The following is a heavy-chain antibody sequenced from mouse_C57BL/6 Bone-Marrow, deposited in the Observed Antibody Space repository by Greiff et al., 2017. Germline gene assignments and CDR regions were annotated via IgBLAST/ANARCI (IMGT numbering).Heavy chain of an antibody. V-gene: IGHV1-55*01. J-gene: IGHJ2*01. CDR3: ARSGPLGRSFDY. CDR2: IYPTSGRT. Sequence: QVHVKQPGAELVKPGASVKMSCKASGYTFTSYWITWVKQRPGQGLEWIGDIYPTSGRTNYNEKFKSKAILTVDTSSNTAYMQLSSLTSEDSAVFDGARSGPLGRSFDYWGQGTTLTGSS. D-gene: IGHD4-1*01. CDR1: GYTFTSYW.